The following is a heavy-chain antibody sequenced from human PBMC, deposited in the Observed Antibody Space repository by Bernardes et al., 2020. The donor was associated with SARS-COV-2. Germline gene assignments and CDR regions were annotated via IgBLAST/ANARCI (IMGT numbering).Heavy chain of an antibody. V-gene: IGHV2-70*11. D-gene: IGHD2-2*02. CDR3: ARDIVVVPAAIGGDYYYGMDV. J-gene: IGHJ6*02. Sequence: SGTALLKPTQTLTLTCTFSGFSLSTSGMCVSWIRQPPGKALEWLARIDWDDDKYYSTSLKTRLTISKDTSKNQVVLTMTNMDPVDTATYYCARDIVVVPAAIGGDYYYGMDVWGQGTTVTVSS. CDR1: GFSLSTSGMC. CDR2: IDWDDDK.